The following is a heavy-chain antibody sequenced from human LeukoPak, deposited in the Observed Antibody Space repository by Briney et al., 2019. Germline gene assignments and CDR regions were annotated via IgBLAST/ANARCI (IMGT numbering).Heavy chain of an antibody. D-gene: IGHD5-12*01. CDR2: INPNGGDT. Sequence: ASVKVSCKASRYTFTNYYMHWVRQAPGQGLEWMGIINPNGGDTTYAQNFQGRVTMTRDTSTSTVYMELSSLRAEDTAVYYCAKVVHSGYELTDDYWGQGTLVTVSS. CDR1: RYTFTNYY. V-gene: IGHV1-46*01. J-gene: IGHJ4*02. CDR3: AKVVHSGYELTDDY.